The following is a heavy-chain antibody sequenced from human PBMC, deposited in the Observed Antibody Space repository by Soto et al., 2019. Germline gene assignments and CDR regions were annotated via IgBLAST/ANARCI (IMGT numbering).Heavy chain of an antibody. CDR2: INHSGST. J-gene: IGHJ4*02. CDR1: GGSFSGYY. CDR3: ARGPHDYGDSTPGQEFDY. D-gene: IGHD4-17*01. V-gene: IGHV4-34*01. Sequence: SETLSLTCAVYGGSFSGYYWSWIRQPPGKGLEWIGEINHSGSTNYNPSLKSRVTISVDTSKNQFSLKLSSVTAADTAVYYCARGPHDYGDSTPGQEFDYWGQGTLVTVSS.